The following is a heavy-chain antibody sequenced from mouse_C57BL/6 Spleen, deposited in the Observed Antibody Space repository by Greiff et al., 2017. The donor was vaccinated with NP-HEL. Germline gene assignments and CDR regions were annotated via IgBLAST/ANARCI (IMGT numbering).Heavy chain of an antibody. CDR2: INPNNGGT. J-gene: IGHJ1*03. CDR1: GYTFTDYN. Sequence: EVQLQQSGPELVKPGASVKIPCKASGYTFTDYNMDWVKQSHGKSLEWIGDINPNNGGTIYNQKFKGKATLTVDKSSSTAYMELRSLTSEDTAVYYCARGDYYGSSYVWYFDVWGTGTTVTVSS. D-gene: IGHD1-1*01. CDR3: ARGDYYGSSYVWYFDV. V-gene: IGHV1-18*01.